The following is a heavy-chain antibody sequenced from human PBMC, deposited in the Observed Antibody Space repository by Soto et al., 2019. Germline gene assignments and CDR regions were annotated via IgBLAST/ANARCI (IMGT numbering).Heavy chain of an antibody. CDR2: IIPIFGTA. Sequence: QVQLVQSGAEVKKPGSSVTVSCKASGGTFSSYAISWVRHAPGPGLEWMGGIIPIFGTANYAQKFQGRDTITADESTSPAYIELRSLRSEDTAVYYCARRTYYYDGSGYYLYYFDYWGQGTLGTVSS. D-gene: IGHD3-22*01. J-gene: IGHJ4*02. CDR3: ARRTYYYDGSGYYLYYFDY. V-gene: IGHV1-69*01. CDR1: GGTFSSYA.